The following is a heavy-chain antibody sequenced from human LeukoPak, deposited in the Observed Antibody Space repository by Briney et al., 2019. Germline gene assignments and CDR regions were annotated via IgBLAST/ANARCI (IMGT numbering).Heavy chain of an antibody. J-gene: IGHJ2*01. V-gene: IGHV3-21*01. D-gene: IGHD2-8*01. CDR2: ISSRSSYI. CDR3: ARTPTEYCTNGVCRYWYFDL. Sequence: GGSLRLSCAASGFTFSSYSMNWVRQAPGKGLEWVSSISSRSSYIYYADSVKGRFTTSRDNAKNSLYLQMNSLRAEDTAVFYCARTPTEYCTNGVCRYWYFDLWGRGTLVTVSS. CDR1: GFTFSSYS.